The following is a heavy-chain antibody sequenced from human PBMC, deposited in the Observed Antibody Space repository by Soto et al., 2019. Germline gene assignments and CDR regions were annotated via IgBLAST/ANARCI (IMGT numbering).Heavy chain of an antibody. V-gene: IGHV3-23*01. CDR1: GFTCRSYA. J-gene: IGHJ3*02. Sequence: PGGSLRLSCAASGFTCRSYAMSWVRQAPGKGLEWVSAISGSGGSTYYADSVKGRFTISRDNSKNTLYLQMNSLRAEDTAVYYCAKVDGDCSGGSCYFWSAFDIWGQGTMVTVSS. CDR2: ISGSGGST. CDR3: AKVDGDCSGGSCYFWSAFDI. D-gene: IGHD2-15*01.